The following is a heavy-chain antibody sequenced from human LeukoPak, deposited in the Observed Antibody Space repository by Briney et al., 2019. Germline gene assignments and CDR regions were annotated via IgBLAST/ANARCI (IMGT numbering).Heavy chain of an antibody. CDR3: ARQAPPSAVVPAAIGYFDY. D-gene: IGHD2-2*01. CDR2: VYPGDSDT. CDR1: GYSFTSYW. V-gene: IGHV5-51*01. J-gene: IGHJ4*02. Sequence: GESLKISCKGSGYSFTSYWIGWVRQMPGKGLEWMGIVYPGDSDTRYSPSFQGQVTISADKSISTAYLQWSSLKASDTAMYYCARQAPPSAVVPAAIGYFDYWGQGTLVTVSS.